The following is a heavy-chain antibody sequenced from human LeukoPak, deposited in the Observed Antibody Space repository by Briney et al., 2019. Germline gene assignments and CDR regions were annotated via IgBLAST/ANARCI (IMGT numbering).Heavy chain of an antibody. D-gene: IGHD2-8*01. CDR2: ISSSSSTI. Sequence: PGGSLRLSCAASGFTFSSYAMNWVRQAPGKGLEWVSYISSSSSTIYYADSVKGRFTISRDNAKNSLYLQMNSLRDEDTAVYYCARFAGIRHTLNTRGYFDYWGQGTLVTVSS. V-gene: IGHV3-48*02. CDR1: GFTFSSYA. CDR3: ARFAGIRHTLNTRGYFDY. J-gene: IGHJ4*02.